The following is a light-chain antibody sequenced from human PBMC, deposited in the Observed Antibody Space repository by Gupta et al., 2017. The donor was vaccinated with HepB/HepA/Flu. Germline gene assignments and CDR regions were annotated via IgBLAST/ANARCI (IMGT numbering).Light chain of an antibody. CDR2: KAS. V-gene: IGKV1-5*03. CDR3: QQDSDYPIT. J-gene: IGKJ2*01. CDR1: QNIDTW. Sequence: DIQMTQSPSTLSASVGDTVTITCRASQNIDTWLAWYQQKAGKAPNLLIYKASTLESGVPSKFSGSGSGTEFTLTISSLQPHDFATYYCQQDSDYPITFGQGTKLEIK.